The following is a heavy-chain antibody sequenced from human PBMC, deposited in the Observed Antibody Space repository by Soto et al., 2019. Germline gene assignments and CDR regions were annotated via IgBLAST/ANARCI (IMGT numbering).Heavy chain of an antibody. CDR2: VYWNDER. V-gene: IGHV2-5*01. CDR1: GFSLTTTGVG. CDR3: AHYDSSGYFSHFDS. J-gene: IGHJ4*02. Sequence: QIALQESGPTVVKPTQTLTLTCTFSGFSLTTTGVGVGWIRHAPGKALEWLAMVYWNDERRYSPSLKSRLTITQDTSKNQVVLTMTYMDPLDTATYFCAHYDSSGYFSHFDSWGQRTLVTVSS. D-gene: IGHD3-22*01.